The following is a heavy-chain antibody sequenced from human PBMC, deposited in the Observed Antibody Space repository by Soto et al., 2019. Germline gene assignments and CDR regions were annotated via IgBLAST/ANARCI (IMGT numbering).Heavy chain of an antibody. V-gene: IGHV3-30*18. CDR2: ISYDGSNK. J-gene: IGHJ6*02. CDR1: GFTFSSYG. CDR3: AKDRLLWFGELFEYYYYGMDV. D-gene: IGHD3-10*01. Sequence: GGSLRLSCAASGFTFSSYGMHWVRQAPGKGLEWVAVISYDGSNKYYADSVKGRFTISRDNSKNTLYLQMNSLRAEDTAVYYCAKDRLLWFGELFEYYYYGMDVWGQGTTVTGS.